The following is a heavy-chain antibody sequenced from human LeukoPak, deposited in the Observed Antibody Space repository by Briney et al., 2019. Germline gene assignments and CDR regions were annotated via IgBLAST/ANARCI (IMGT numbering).Heavy chain of an antibody. V-gene: IGHV1-69*13. D-gene: IGHD2-2*01. CDR2: IIPIFGTA. Sequence: ASVKVSCKASGGTFSSYAISWVRQAPGQGLEWMGGIIPIFGTANYAQKFQGRVTITADESTSTAYMELSSLRSEGTAVYYCARDRYCSSTSCSTGFDPWGQGTLVTVSS. CDR1: GGTFSSYA. CDR3: ARDRYCSSTSCSTGFDP. J-gene: IGHJ5*02.